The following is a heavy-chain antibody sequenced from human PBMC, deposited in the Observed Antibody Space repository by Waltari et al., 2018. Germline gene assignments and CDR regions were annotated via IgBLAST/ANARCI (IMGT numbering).Heavy chain of an antibody. CDR3: VRRHDSGGFYGL. D-gene: IGHD2-21*02. CDR2: MSDDGGST. V-gene: IGHV3-74*01. Sequence: EVQLVESGGGLVQPGGSLGLSCAASGFIFSSYWMHWVRQAPGKGRVWVSRMSDDGGSTNYADSVKGRFTISRDNTKSTLYLQMNSLNDEDTALYYCVRRHDSGGFYGLWGQGTLVTVSS. CDR1: GFIFSSYW. J-gene: IGHJ4*02.